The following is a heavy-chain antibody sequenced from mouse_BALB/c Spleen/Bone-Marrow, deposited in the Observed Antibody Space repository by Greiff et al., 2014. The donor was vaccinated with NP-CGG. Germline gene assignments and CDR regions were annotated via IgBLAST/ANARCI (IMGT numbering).Heavy chain of an antibody. J-gene: IGHJ3*01. CDR3: AGNGYYGWIAY. V-gene: IGHV4-1*02. Sequence: EVQLVESGGGLVQPGGSLKLSCAASRFDFSRYWMTWVRQAPGKGLEWIGEINPESSTINYTPSLEDKFIISRDNAKSTLYLQMSKVRSEDTALYYCAGNGYYGWIAYWGQGTLVTVSA. CDR2: INPESSTI. D-gene: IGHD2-3*01. CDR1: RFDFSRYW.